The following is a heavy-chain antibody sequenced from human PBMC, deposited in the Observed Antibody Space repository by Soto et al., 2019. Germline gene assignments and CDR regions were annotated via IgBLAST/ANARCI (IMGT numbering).Heavy chain of an antibody. CDR3: ARDQRIVVRFDP. V-gene: IGHV1-8*01. D-gene: IGHD2-15*01. CDR2: MNPNSGNT. CDR1: GYTFTSYD. J-gene: IGHJ5*02. Sequence: GASVKVSCKASGYTFTSYDINWVRQATGQGLEWMGWMNPNSGNTGYAQKLQGRVTMTTDTSTSTAYMELRSLRSDDTAVYYCARDQRIVVRFDPWGQGTLVTVSS.